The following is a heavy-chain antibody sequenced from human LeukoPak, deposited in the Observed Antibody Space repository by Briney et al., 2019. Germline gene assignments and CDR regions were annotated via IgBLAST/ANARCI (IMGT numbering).Heavy chain of an antibody. CDR2: IYYSGST. V-gene: IGHV4-59*08. D-gene: IGHD7-27*01. CDR3: ARHLNWGSLWYFDY. CDR1: GGSISSYY. Sequence: SETLSLTCTVSGGSISSYYSSWLRQPPGKALEWMGYIYYSGSTNYNPSLKSRVTISVDTSKNQFSLKLSSVPAADTAVYYCARHLNWGSLWYFDYWGQGTLVTVSS. J-gene: IGHJ4*02.